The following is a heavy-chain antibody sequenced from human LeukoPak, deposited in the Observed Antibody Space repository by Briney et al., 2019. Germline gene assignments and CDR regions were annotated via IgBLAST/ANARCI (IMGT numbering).Heavy chain of an antibody. Sequence: GGSLRLSGAASGFTFSSYSMNWVRQAPGKGLEWVSYISSSSSTIYYADSVKGRFTTSRDNAKNSLYLQMNSLRAEDTAVYYCARGGIVGATRDAFDIWGQGTMVTVSS. CDR3: ARGGIVGATRDAFDI. V-gene: IGHV3-48*04. D-gene: IGHD1-26*01. CDR2: ISSSSSTI. J-gene: IGHJ3*02. CDR1: GFTFSSYS.